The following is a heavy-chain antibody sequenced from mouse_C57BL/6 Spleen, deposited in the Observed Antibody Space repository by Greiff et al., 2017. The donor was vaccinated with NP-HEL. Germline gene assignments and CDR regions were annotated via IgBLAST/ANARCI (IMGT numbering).Heavy chain of an antibody. V-gene: IGHV1-76*01. D-gene: IGHD4-1*01. CDR3: ARDWDLAWFAY. CDR2: IYPGSGNT. CDR1: GYTFTDYY. Sequence: QVQLQQSGAELVRPGASVKLSCKASGYTFTDYYIHWVKQRPGQGLEWIARIYPGSGNTYYNEKFKGKATLTAEKSSSTAYMQLSSLTSEDSAVYFCARDWDLAWFAYWGQGTLVTVSA. J-gene: IGHJ3*01.